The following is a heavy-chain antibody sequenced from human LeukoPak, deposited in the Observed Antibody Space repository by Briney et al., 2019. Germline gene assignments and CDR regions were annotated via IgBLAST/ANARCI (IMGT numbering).Heavy chain of an antibody. CDR3: AKESGYDSFYMDV. D-gene: IGHD5-12*01. CDR2: ISSSSSTI. CDR1: GFTFSSYS. Sequence: GGSLRLSCAASGFTFSSYSMNWVRQAPGKGLEWVSYISSSSSTIYYADSVKGRFTISRDNSKNTLYLQMNSLRAEDTAVYYCAKESGYDSFYMDVWGKGTTVTVSS. J-gene: IGHJ6*03. V-gene: IGHV3-48*01.